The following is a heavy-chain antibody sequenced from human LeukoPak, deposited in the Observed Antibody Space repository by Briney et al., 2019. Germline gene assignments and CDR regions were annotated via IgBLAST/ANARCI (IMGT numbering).Heavy chain of an antibody. J-gene: IGHJ4*02. CDR2: IYYSGST. CDR1: GGSISSSSYY. D-gene: IGHD1-7*01. CDR3: TRRRNYLSHFDY. V-gene: IGHV4-39*07. Sequence: ASETLSLTCTVSGGSISSSSYYWGWIRQPPGKGLEWIGSIYYSGSTYYNPSLKSRVTISVDTSKNQFSLKLSSVTAADTAVYYCTRRRNYLSHFDYWGQGTLVTVSS.